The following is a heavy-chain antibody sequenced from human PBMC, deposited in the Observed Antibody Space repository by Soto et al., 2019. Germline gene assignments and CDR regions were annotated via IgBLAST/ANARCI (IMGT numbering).Heavy chain of an antibody. CDR3: NRHKDAFDI. CDR1: GFTFSGSA. CDR2: IRSKTNNYAT. J-gene: IGHJ3*02. V-gene: IGHV3-73*01. Sequence: EVQLVESGGGLVQPGGSLKLSCAASGFTFSGSAMHWVRQASGKGLEWVGRIRSKTNNYATAYAASVRGRFTISRDAAVKTVYLQMNSLKTEDTAVYYCNRHKDAFDIWGQGTMVTVSS.